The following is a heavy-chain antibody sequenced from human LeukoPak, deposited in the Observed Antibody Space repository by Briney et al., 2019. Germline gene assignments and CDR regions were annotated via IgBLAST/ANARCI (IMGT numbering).Heavy chain of an antibody. J-gene: IGHJ4*02. D-gene: IGHD6-13*01. CDR3: AKSGGGSSWYYFDY. Sequence: GGSLRLSCVASGFNFSTYAMRWVRQAPGKGLEWVSAISGSGGSTYYADSVKGRFTISRDNSKNTLFLQMNSLRAEGTAVYYCAKSGGGSSWYYFDYWGQGTLVTVSS. V-gene: IGHV3-23*01. CDR1: GFNFSTYA. CDR2: ISGSGGST.